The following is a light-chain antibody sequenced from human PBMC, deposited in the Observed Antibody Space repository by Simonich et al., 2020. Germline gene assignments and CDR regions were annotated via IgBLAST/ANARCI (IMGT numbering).Light chain of an antibody. CDR3: QQYYSTPYT. J-gene: IGKJ2*01. V-gene: IGKV4-1*01. CDR2: WAY. Sequence: DIVMTQSPDSLAVSLGERATINCKSSQCVLYRSNNKNYLAWYQQKPGQPPKLLIYWAYTRESVFPDRVSGSGSGTDFTLTISSLQAEDVAVYYCQQYYSTPYTFGQGTKLEIK. CDR1: QCVLYRSNNKNY.